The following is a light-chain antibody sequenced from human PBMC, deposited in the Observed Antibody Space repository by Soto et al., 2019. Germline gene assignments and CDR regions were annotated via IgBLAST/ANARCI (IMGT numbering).Light chain of an antibody. V-gene: IGKV3-20*01. CDR1: QSISSSS. Sequence: EIVLTQSPGTLSLSPGERATLSCRASQSISSSSLAWYQQKPGQAPRLLIYGASTRATGIPDRFSGSGSGTDFTLTISRLDPEDFAVYYCQHYGSSMYTFGQGTKLEI. CDR2: GAS. CDR3: QHYGSSMYT. J-gene: IGKJ2*01.